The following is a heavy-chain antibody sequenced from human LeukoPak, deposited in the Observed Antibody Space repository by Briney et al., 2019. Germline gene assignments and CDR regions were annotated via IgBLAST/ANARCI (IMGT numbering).Heavy chain of an antibody. CDR3: ASTVYSGYDLYY. CDR2: IKQDGSEK. D-gene: IGHD5-12*01. J-gene: IGHJ4*02. Sequence: GGSLRLSCAASGLTFSSYWMSWVRQAPGKGLEWVANIKQDGSEKYYVDSVKGRFTISRDNAKNSLYLQMNSLRAEDTAVYYCASTVYSGYDLYYWGQGTLVTVSS. V-gene: IGHV3-7*01. CDR1: GLTFSSYW.